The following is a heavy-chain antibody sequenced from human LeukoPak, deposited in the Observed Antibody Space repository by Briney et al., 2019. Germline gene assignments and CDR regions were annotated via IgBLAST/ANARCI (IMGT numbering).Heavy chain of an antibody. J-gene: IGHJ6*04. V-gene: IGHV1-69*08. D-gene: IGHD6-13*01. CDR2: IIPIFGTA. CDR3: ARVLMGSSWPPAYGMDV. Sequence: ASVKVSCKASGGTFSSYSISWVRQAPGQGLEWMGRIIPIFGTANYAQKFQGRVTITADKSTNTAYMELSSLRSEDTAVYYCARVLMGSSWPPAYGMDVWGKGTTVTVSS. CDR1: GGTFSSYS.